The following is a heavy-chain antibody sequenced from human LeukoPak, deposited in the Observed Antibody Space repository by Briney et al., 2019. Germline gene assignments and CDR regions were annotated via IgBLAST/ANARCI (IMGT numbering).Heavy chain of an antibody. CDR3: ARGPRYSSTSTYYYYYYMDV. Sequence: SVKVSCKASGGTFSSYAISWVRQAPGQGLEWMGGIIPIFGTANYAQKFQGRVTITTDESTSTAYMELSSLRSEDTAVYYCARGPRYSSTSTYYYYYYMDVWGKGTAVTVSS. D-gene: IGHD6-6*01. CDR1: GGTFSSYA. CDR2: IIPIFGTA. V-gene: IGHV1-69*05. J-gene: IGHJ6*03.